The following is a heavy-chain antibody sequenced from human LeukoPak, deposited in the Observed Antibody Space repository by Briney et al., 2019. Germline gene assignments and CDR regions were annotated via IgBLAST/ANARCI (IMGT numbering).Heavy chain of an antibody. J-gene: IGHJ4*02. Sequence: AGVSLRLSCAASGFTFSSYGMHWVRQAPGKGLEWVAVISYDGSNKYYADSVKGRFTISRDNSKNTLHLQMNSLRAEDTAVYYCTKGRYDILTLFDYWGQGTLVTVSS. V-gene: IGHV3-30*18. CDR2: ISYDGSNK. D-gene: IGHD3-9*01. CDR1: GFTFSSYG. CDR3: TKGRYDILTLFDY.